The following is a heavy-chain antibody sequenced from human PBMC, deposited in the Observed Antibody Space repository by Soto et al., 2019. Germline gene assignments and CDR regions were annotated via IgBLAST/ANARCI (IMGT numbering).Heavy chain of an antibody. CDR1: GGSISSGGYS. CDR2: IYHSGST. J-gene: IGHJ4*02. CDR3: ARSIVVVPAAFDY. Sequence: SETLSLTCAVSGGSISSGGYSWSWIRQPPGKGLEWIGYIYHSGSTYYNPSLKSRVTISVDRSKNQFSLKLSSVTAADTAVYYCARSIVVVPAAFDYWCQGTLVTVFS. V-gene: IGHV4-30-2*01. D-gene: IGHD2-2*01.